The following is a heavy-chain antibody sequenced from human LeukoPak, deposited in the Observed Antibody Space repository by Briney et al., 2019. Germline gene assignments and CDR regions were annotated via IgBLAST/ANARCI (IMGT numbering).Heavy chain of an antibody. CDR3: ASTVTTSLVGY. D-gene: IGHD4-17*01. CDR1: GFTFSSYG. Sequence: GRSLRLSCAASGFTFSSYGMHWVRQAPGKGLEWVAVISYDGSNKYYADSVKGRFTISRDNSKNTLYLQMNSLRAEDTAMYYCASTVTTSLVGYWGPGTLVTVSS. V-gene: IGHV3-30*03. CDR2: ISYDGSNK. J-gene: IGHJ4*02.